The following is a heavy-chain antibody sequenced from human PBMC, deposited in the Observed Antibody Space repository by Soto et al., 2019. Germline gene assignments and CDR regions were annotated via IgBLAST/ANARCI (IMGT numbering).Heavy chain of an antibody. CDR1: GYTFTSYG. V-gene: IGHV1-18*01. D-gene: IGHD6-13*01. Sequence: GASVKVSCKASGYTFTSYGISWVRQAPGQGLVWMGWISAYNGNTNYAQKLQGRVTMTTGTSTSTAYMELRSLRSDDTAVYYCARDMRIAAAGIPPVVAFDIWGQGTMVTVSS. CDR3: ARDMRIAAAGIPPVVAFDI. CDR2: ISAYNGNT. J-gene: IGHJ3*02.